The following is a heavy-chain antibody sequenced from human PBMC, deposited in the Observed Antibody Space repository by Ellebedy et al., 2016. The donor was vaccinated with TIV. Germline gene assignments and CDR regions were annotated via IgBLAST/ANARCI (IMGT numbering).Heavy chain of an antibody. J-gene: IGHJ4*02. V-gene: IGHV4-39*07. Sequence: SETLSLXCTVSGGSISSSSYYWGWIRQPPGKGLEWIGEINHSGSTNYNPSLKSRVTISVDTSKNQFSLKLSSVTAADTAVYYCARGSLRCPDYWGQGTLVTVSS. D-gene: IGHD4-17*01. CDR1: GGSISSSSYY. CDR3: ARGSLRCPDY. CDR2: INHSGST.